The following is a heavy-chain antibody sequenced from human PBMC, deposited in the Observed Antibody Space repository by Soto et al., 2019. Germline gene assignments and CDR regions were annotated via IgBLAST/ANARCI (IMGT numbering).Heavy chain of an antibody. CDR2: ISHSGST. D-gene: IGHD3-22*01. CDR1: GGSFSGYY. V-gene: IGHV4-34*01. Sequence: QVQLQQWGAGLLKPSETLSLTCAVYGGSFSGYYWSWIRQPPGKGLDWIGEISHSGSTNSNPSLKSRVTISVDSSKNQFSLKLSSVIAADTAVYYCARGHIRDSSAPLDNWGQGTLVTVSS. CDR3: ARGHIRDSSAPLDN. J-gene: IGHJ4*02.